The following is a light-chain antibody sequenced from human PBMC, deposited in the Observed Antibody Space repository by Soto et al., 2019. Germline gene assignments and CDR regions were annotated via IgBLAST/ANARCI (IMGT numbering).Light chain of an antibody. CDR2: GGS. CDR1: QTIANIF. J-gene: IGKJ1*01. Sequence: VLTQSPGTLSLSPGETATLSCRASQTIANIFLAWYQQKPGQAPRLLIYGGSNRAAGIPDRFSGSGSGTDFTLTISRLEPEDFAVYYCHQYGTSGTFGQGTKV. V-gene: IGKV3-20*01. CDR3: HQYGTSGT.